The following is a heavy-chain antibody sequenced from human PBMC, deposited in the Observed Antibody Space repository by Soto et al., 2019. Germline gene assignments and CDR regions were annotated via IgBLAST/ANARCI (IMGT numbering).Heavy chain of an antibody. CDR3: VRGGGGVLFDP. D-gene: IGHD2-15*01. CDR2: ISPGSRYP. J-gene: IGHJ5*02. Sequence: QVQLVESGGGLVPPGGSLRLSCAGSGFTFGDSYMSWIRQAPGKGLEWLSYISPGSRYPAYADSVKGRFTISRDNAKRSLYLQMMSLTAEDTAIYYCVRGGGGVLFDPLGQGTMVTVAS. V-gene: IGHV3-11*06. CDR1: GFTFGDSY.